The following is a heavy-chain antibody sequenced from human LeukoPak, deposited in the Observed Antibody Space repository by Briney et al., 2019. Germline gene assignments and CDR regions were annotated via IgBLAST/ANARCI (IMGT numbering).Heavy chain of an antibody. CDR2: ISWDGGST. CDR3: AKDTGYSSGWYDY. Sequence: GGSLRLSCPPSGFTFEIYAMHWVGQAPGKGLEWVSLISWDGGSTYYADSVKGRFTISRDNSKNTLYLQMNSLRAEDTAVYYCAKDTGYSSGWYDYWGQGTLVTVSS. J-gene: IGHJ4*02. V-gene: IGHV3-43D*04. D-gene: IGHD6-19*01. CDR1: GFTFEIYA.